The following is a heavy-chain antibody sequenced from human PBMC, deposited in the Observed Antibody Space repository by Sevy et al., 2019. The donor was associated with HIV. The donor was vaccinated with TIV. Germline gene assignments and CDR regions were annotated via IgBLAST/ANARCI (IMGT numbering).Heavy chain of an antibody. CDR3: ARPSTSGSYYSPFDY. CDR2: IIPIFGTA. CDR1: GGTFSSYA. D-gene: IGHD1-26*01. V-gene: IGHV1-69*13. Sequence: ASVKVSCKASGGTFSSYAISWVRQAPGQGLEWMGGIIPIFGTANYAQKFQGRVTITADESTSTAYMELSSRRSEDTAVYYCARPSTSGSYYSPFDYWGQGTLVTVSS. J-gene: IGHJ4*02.